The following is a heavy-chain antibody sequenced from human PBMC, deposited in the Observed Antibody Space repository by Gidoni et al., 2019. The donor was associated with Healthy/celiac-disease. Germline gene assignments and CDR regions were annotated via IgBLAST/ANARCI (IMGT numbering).Heavy chain of an antibody. Sequence: QITLKESGPTLLTHTKTLTLTCTFSGLSLSTSGVGVGWIRQLPGKALEWLALIYWDDDKRYSPSLKSRLAITKDTSKNQVVLTMTNMDPVDTATYYCAHQPGITAAFDIWGQGTMVTVSS. D-gene: IGHD3-10*01. CDR2: IYWDDDK. CDR1: GLSLSTSGVG. J-gene: IGHJ3*02. V-gene: IGHV2-5*02. CDR3: AHQPGITAAFDI.